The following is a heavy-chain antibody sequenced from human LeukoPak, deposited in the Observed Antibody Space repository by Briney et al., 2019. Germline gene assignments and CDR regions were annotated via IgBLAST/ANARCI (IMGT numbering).Heavy chain of an antibody. Sequence: GGSLRLSCAASGFTFSSYSMNWVRQAPGKGLEWVSYVCTSGDSIYYADLVKGRCTISRDNGKNSLSLHMNSLRAEDTAVYYCARDGDGSGSGWPFYLDQWGQGILVTVSS. CDR1: GFTFSSYS. CDR3: ARDGDGSGSGWPFYLDQ. D-gene: IGHD6-19*01. CDR2: VCTSGDSI. V-gene: IGHV3-21*05. J-gene: IGHJ4*02.